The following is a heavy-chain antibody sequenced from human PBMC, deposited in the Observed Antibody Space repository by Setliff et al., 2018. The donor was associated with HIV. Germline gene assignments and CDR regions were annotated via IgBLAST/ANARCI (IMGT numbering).Heavy chain of an antibody. CDR3: VGDETTVTFDY. J-gene: IGHJ4*02. V-gene: IGHV4-4*08. Sequence: SETLSLTCTVSGDSISTYCWIWIRQPPGKGLEWIGNIYTSGSTNYNPSLKSRVTISVDTSMNQFSLKLTSVTAADTAVYYCVGDETTVTFDYWGQGTLVTVSS. CDR2: IYTSGST. D-gene: IGHD4-17*01. CDR1: GDSISTYC.